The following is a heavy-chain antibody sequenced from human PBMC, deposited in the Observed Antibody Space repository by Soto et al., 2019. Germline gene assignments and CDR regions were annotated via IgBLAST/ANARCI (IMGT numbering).Heavy chain of an antibody. J-gene: IGHJ3*02. V-gene: IGHV3-11*01. D-gene: IGHD3-3*01. Sequence: GGSLRLSCAASGFTFSDYYMSWIRQAPGKGLEWVSYISSSGSTIYYADSVKGRFTISRDNAKNSLYLQMNSLRAEDTAVYYCARAREEWLNAFDIWGQGTMVTVSS. CDR2: ISSSGSTI. CDR1: GFTFSDYY. CDR3: ARAREEWLNAFDI.